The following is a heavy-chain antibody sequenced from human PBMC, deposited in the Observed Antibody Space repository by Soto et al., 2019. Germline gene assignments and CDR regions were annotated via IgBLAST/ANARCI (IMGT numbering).Heavy chain of an antibody. J-gene: IGHJ6*03. Sequence: EVQLVESGGGLVKPGGSLRLSCAASGFTFSNAWMSWVRQAPGKGLEWVGRIKSKTDGGTTDYAAPVKGRFTISRDDSKNTLYLQMNSVKTEDTAVYYCTTGYDFWSGYYLRSFLNYYYYYMDVWGKGTTLTVSS. V-gene: IGHV3-15*01. CDR2: IKSKTDGGTT. CDR3: TTGYDFWSGYYLRSFLNYYYYYMDV. CDR1: GFTFSNAW. D-gene: IGHD3-3*01.